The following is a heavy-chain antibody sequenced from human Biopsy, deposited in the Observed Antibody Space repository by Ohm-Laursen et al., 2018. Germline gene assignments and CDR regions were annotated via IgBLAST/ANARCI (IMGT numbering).Heavy chain of an antibody. CDR1: GFAFNLYE. CDR3: ARLNSGTYDASDL. Sequence: GSLRLSCAASGFAFNLYEMNWVRQAPGKGMEWISYIYGGGNPVSYADSVKGRFTISRDNAHNSLYLRMNSLRAEDTAVYYCARLNSGTYDASDLWGQGTMVIVSS. D-gene: IGHD1-26*01. J-gene: IGHJ3*01. CDR2: IYGGGNPV. V-gene: IGHV3-48*03.